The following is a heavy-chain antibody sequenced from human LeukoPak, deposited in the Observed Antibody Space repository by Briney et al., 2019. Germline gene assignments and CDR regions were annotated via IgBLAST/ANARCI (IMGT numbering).Heavy chain of an antibody. V-gene: IGHV3-7*04. Sequence: GGSLRLSCAVSGFTFSNFWMSWVRQAPGRGLEWVANIHPEGNEKYYVEYVKGRFTISRDNAKISLFLQMNGLRVEDTAVYYCARGDAFSGDHWGQGTLVTVSS. J-gene: IGHJ4*02. CDR1: GFTFSNFW. CDR2: IHPEGNEK. CDR3: ARGDAFSGDH.